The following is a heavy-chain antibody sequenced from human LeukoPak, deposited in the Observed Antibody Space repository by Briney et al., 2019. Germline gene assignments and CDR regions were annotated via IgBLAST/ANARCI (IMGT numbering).Heavy chain of an antibody. V-gene: IGHV3-21*01. CDR3: ARDVGPTEDLLS. J-gene: IGHJ5*02. D-gene: IGHD4-17*01. CDR1: GFTFSSYS. Sequence: GGSLRLSCAASGFTFSSYSMNWVRQAPGKGLEWVSSISSSSSYIYYADSVKGRFTISRDNAKNSLYLQMNSLRAEDTAVYYCARDVGPTEDLLSWGQGTLVTVSS. CDR2: ISSSSSYI.